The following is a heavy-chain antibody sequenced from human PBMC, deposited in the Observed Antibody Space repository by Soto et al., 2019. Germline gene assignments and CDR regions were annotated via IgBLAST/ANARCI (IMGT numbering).Heavy chain of an antibody. CDR1: GYTFTSYD. V-gene: IGHV1-8*01. Sequence: QVQLVQSGAEVKKPEASVKVSCKASGYTFTSYDINWVRQATGQGLEWMGWMNPNSGNTGYAQKFQGRVTMTRNTSISTAYMELSSLRSEDTAVYYCAREPSERSSSWYWFDPWGQGTLVTVSS. D-gene: IGHD6-13*01. CDR3: AREPSERSSSWYWFDP. CDR2: MNPNSGNT. J-gene: IGHJ5*02.